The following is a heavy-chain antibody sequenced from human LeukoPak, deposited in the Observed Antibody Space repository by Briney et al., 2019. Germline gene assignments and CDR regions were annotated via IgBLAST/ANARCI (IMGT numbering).Heavy chain of an antibody. Sequence: TGGSLRLSCAASGFTFSGYWMHWVRQAPGKGLVWVSRINSDGSTINYADSVKGRFTISRDNAKNTRYLQMDSLRAEDTAVYYCTRETVVVATASLGYWGLGTLVTVSS. V-gene: IGHV3-74*01. CDR2: INSDGSTI. CDR3: TRETVVVATASLGY. CDR1: GFTFSGYW. D-gene: IGHD2-2*01. J-gene: IGHJ4*02.